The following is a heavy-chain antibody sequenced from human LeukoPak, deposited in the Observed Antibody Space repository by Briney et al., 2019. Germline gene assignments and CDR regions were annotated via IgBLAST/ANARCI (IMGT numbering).Heavy chain of an antibody. CDR3: ARINWNYFDY. Sequence: PSETLPLTCTVSGGSISNYYWSWVRQPPGKGLEWIGYIYYSGNTNYNPSLKSRLTMSADRSRNQFSLNLNSVTAADTAVYYCARINWNYFDYWGQGILVTVSS. V-gene: IGHV4-59*08. CDR2: IYYSGNT. D-gene: IGHD1-1*01. CDR1: GGSISNYY. J-gene: IGHJ4*02.